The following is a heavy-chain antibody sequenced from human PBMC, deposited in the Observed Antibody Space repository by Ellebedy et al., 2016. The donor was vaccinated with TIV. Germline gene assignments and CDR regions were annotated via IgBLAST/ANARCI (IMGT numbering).Heavy chain of an antibody. D-gene: IGHD6-13*01. CDR1: GGSISSSSYY. J-gene: IGHJ5*02. V-gene: IGHV4-39*07. CDR2: IYYSGST. Sequence: SETLSLTXTVSGGSISSSSYYWGWIRQPPGKGLEWIGSIYYSGSTYYNPSLKSRVTISVDTSKNQFSLNLSSVTAADTAVYYCAKLGNPAQAAAATGSWGQGTLVTVSS. CDR3: AKLGNPAQAAAATGS.